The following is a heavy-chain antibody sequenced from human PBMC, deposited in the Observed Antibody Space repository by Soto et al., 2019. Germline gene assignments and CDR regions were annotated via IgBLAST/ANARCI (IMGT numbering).Heavy chain of an antibody. Sequence: RASVKVSCKASGLTFTSSAFQWVRQARGQRLEWIGWIAVGSGYTNYAQRFQDRVTLTRDMSTATTYMELSRLTSEDTAIYYCAADATAWQQMVPSDYWGQGTLVTVSS. CDR2: IAVGSGYT. CDR1: GLTFTSSA. V-gene: IGHV1-58*01. D-gene: IGHD2-8*01. J-gene: IGHJ4*02. CDR3: AADATAWQQMVPSDY.